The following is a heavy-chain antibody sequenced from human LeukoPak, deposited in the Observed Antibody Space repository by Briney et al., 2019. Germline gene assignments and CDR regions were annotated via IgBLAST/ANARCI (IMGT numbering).Heavy chain of an antibody. D-gene: IGHD4-17*01. Sequence: GGSLRLSCAASGFTVSSNYMSWVRQAPGKGLEWVSVIYSGGSTYYADSVKGRFTISRDNSKNTLYLQMNSLRAEDTAVYYCARPSDYGATGAFDIWGQGTMVTVSS. J-gene: IGHJ3*02. CDR2: IYSGGST. CDR3: ARPSDYGATGAFDI. V-gene: IGHV3-53*01. CDR1: GFTVSSNY.